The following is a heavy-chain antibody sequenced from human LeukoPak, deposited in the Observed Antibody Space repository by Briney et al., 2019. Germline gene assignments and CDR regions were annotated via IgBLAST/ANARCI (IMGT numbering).Heavy chain of an antibody. CDR1: GFTFDDYA. Sequence: GGSLRLSCAASGFTFDDYAMHWVRQAPGKGLEWVSGISWNSGSIGYADSVKGRFTISRDNAKNSLYLQMNSLRAEDMALYYCAKGLDSSGYYFDYWGQGTLVTVSS. J-gene: IGHJ4*02. D-gene: IGHD3-22*01. V-gene: IGHV3-9*03. CDR2: ISWNSGSI. CDR3: AKGLDSSGYYFDY.